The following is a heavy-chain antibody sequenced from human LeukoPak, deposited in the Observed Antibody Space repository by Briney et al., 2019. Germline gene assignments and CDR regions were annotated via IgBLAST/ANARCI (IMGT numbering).Heavy chain of an antibody. D-gene: IGHD4-17*01. CDR3: AKGSDDYGASSVSGPDY. CDR2: VSGSVGGT. Sequence: PGGTLRLSCAASGFTLTRYAISWVRQAPGKGLEWVSGVSGSVGGTYYADSVKGRFTISRDNSKTTLYLQMNNLRAEDRAVYYCAKGSDDYGASSVSGPDYWGQGTLVIVSS. CDR1: GFTLTRYA. V-gene: IGHV3-23*01. J-gene: IGHJ4*02.